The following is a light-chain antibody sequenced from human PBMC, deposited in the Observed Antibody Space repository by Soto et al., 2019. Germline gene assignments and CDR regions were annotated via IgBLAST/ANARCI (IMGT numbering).Light chain of an antibody. CDR2: DAS. Sequence: EIVLTQSPATLSLSPGERATLSCRASQSLRSYLVWYQQKPGQAPRLLIWDASNRATGIPARFSGGGSGTDFTLTISSLEPEDSAVYYCQQLSTFGQGTRLEIK. J-gene: IGKJ5*01. CDR3: QQLST. V-gene: IGKV3-11*01. CDR1: QSLRSY.